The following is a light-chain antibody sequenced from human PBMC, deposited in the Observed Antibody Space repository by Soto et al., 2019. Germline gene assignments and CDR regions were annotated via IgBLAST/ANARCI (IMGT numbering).Light chain of an antibody. CDR2: GAS. CDR3: QQYGSSL. Sequence: EIVLTQSPGTLSLSPGERATLSCRASQSVSSSYLAWYQQKPGQAPRLLIYGASSRATGIPDRFSGSGSGTDFTLTISRLEPEYFVVYYCQQYGSSLFGPGTKVDIK. V-gene: IGKV3-20*01. J-gene: IGKJ3*01. CDR1: QSVSSSY.